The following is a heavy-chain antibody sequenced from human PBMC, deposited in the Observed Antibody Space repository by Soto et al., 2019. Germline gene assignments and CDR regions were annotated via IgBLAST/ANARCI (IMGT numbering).Heavy chain of an antibody. CDR3: ARDSDVTSYYDFWSGYYGRYYYYGMDV. V-gene: IGHV3-74*01. J-gene: IGHJ6*02. CDR2: INSDGSST. Sequence: GGSLRLSCAASGFTFSSYWMHWVRQAPGKGLVWVSRINSDGSSTSYADSVKGRFTISRDNAKNTLYLQMNSLRAEDTAVYYCARDSDVTSYYDFWSGYYGRYYYYGMDVWGQGTTVTVSS. D-gene: IGHD3-3*01. CDR1: GFTFSSYW.